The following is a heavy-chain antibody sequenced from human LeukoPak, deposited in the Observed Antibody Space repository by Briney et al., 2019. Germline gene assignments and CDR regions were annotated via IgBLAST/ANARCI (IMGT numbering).Heavy chain of an antibody. CDR3: ARAQGYLLPSTNAFDI. V-gene: IGHV4-39*07. CDR1: GGSISSSSYY. Sequence: SETLSLTCTVSGGSISSSSYYWGWIRQPPGKGLEWIGSIYYSGSTYYNPSLKSRVTISVDTSKNQFSLKLSSVTAADTAVYCCARAQGYLLPSTNAFDIWGQGTMVTVSS. J-gene: IGHJ3*02. D-gene: IGHD2-15*01. CDR2: IYYSGST.